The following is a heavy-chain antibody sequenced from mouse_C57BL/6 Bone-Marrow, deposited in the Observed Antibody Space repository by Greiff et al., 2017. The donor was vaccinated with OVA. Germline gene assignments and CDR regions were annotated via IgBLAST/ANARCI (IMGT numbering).Heavy chain of an antibody. D-gene: IGHD6-1*01. CDR2: INPNNGGT. CDR1: GYTFTDYY. CDR3: ARGSASYAMDY. V-gene: IGHV1-26*01. Sequence: EVKLLQSGPELVKPGASVKISCKASGYTFTDYYMNWVKQSHGKSLEWIGDINPNNGGTSYNQKFKGKATLTVDKSSSTAYMELRSLTSEDSAVYYCARGSASYAMDYWGQGTSVTVSS. J-gene: IGHJ4*01.